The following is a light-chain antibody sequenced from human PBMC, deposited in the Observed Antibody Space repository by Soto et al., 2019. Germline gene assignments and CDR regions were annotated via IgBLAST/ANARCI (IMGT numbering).Light chain of an antibody. CDR1: QSIDNRY. V-gene: IGKV3-20*01. Sequence: EIVLTQSPGTLSSSPGERATLSCRASQSIDNRYLAWYQHKPGQAPRLLIYATSSRATGIPARFGGSGSGTDFTLTINSLEPEDFAVYYCQQYLGSSWTFGQGTKVDIK. CDR3: QQYLGSSWT. J-gene: IGKJ1*01. CDR2: ATS.